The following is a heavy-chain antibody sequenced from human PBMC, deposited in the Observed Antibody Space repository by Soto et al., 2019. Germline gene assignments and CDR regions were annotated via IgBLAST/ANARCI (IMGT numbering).Heavy chain of an antibody. V-gene: IGHV4-4*07. Sequence: LSLTCTVSGACINNSYWSWIRQPAGNGLEWIGRIYSSGKTNYNSSLKSRVTMSVDTSKNQFSLNLGSVTAADTAVYYCARGPGLLPLGYFDYWGQGTLVTVSS. CDR1: GACINNSY. J-gene: IGHJ4*02. CDR2: IYSSGKT. CDR3: ARGPGLLPLGYFDY.